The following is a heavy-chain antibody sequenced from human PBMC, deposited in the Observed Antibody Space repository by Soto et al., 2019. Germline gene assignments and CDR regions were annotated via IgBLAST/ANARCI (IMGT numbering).Heavy chain of an antibody. J-gene: IGHJ4*02. CDR3: ATGGTYFDY. V-gene: IGHV4-4*07. CDR2: IHTSGSP. Sequence: SETLSLTCTVSGGSISSYYCSWIRQAAGKGLEWIGRIHTSGSPNYNPSLKSRVTMSAATSKNQFSLKLTSVTAADTAVYYCATGGTYFDYWGQGTLVTVSS. CDR1: GGSISSYY.